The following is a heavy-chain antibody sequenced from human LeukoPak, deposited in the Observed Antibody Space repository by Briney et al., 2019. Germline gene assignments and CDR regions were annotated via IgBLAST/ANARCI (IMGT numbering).Heavy chain of an antibody. Sequence: TGGSLRLSCAASGFTFSSYAMSWVRQAPGKGLEWVSAISGSGGSTYYADSVKGRFTISRDNSKNTLYLQMNSLRAEDTAVYYCAKDLLDGDYLRSYYYYGMDVWGQGTTVTVSS. CDR2: ISGSGGST. V-gene: IGHV3-23*01. CDR3: AKDLLDGDYLRSYYYYGMDV. CDR1: GFTFSSYA. D-gene: IGHD4-17*01. J-gene: IGHJ6*02.